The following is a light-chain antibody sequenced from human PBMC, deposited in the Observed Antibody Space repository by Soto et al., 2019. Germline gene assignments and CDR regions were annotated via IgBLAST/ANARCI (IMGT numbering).Light chain of an antibody. J-gene: IGKJ4*01. CDR3: QQSFSPLTFGGGTPQLT. Sequence: EIVLTQSPGTLSLSPGERATLSCRASQSVSSSYLAWYQQKPGQAPRLLIYGASSRATGIPDRFSGSGSGTDFPLTISRLEPEDFAVYYCQQSFSPLTFGGGTPQLTFGGGTKVEIK. CDR2: GAS. CDR1: QSVSSSY. V-gene: IGKV3-20*01.